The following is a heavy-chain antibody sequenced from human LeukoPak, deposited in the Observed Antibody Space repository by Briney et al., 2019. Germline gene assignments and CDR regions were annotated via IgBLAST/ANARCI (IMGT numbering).Heavy chain of an antibody. CDR2: NYPGDSET. J-gene: IGHJ4*02. CDR3: ARLPAFGTYYDYYFDD. Sequence: GESLKISCKGSGYSFTNYWIGRVRQIPGKGLGLGGINYPGDSETRYSTSFQGQVTISADKSISTAYMQWSSLKASDTAMYYCARLPAFGTYYDYYFDDWGQGTLVTVSS. D-gene: IGHD1-26*01. V-gene: IGHV5-51*01. CDR1: GYSFTNYW.